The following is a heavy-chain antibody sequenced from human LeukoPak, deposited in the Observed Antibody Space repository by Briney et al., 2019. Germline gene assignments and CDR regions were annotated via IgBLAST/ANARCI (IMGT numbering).Heavy chain of an antibody. CDR2: IYYSGST. CDR1: GGSISSSSYY. J-gene: IGHJ6*03. CDR3: AIRIGDSRRGYYMDD. D-gene: IGHD3-22*01. Sequence: SETLSLTCTVSGGSISSSSYYWGWIRQPPGKGLEWIGSIYYSGSTYYNPSLKSRVTISVDTSKNQFSLKLSSVTAADTAVYYCAIRIGDSRRGYYMDDWSKETTVTTSS. V-gene: IGHV4-39*01.